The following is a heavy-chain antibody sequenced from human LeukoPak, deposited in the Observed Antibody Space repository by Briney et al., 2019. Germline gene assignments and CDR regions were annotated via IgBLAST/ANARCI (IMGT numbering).Heavy chain of an antibody. CDR3: ARQTSYGSGGFYYYYYMDV. V-gene: IGHV4-34*01. CDR2: INHSGST. CDR1: GGSISSYY. Sequence: SETLSLTCTVSGGSISSYYWSWIRQPPGKGLEWIGEINHSGSTNYNPSLKSRVTISVDTSKNQFSLKLNSVTAADTAVYYCARQTSYGSGGFYYYYYMDVWGKGTTVTISS. D-gene: IGHD3-10*01. J-gene: IGHJ6*03.